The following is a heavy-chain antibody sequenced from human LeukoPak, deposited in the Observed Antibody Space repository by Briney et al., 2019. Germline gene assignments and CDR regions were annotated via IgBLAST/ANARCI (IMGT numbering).Heavy chain of an antibody. CDR1: GYTFTGYY. D-gene: IGHD3-22*01. CDR3: ASGFDDSSGHYYFDY. V-gene: IGHV1-2*02. Sequence: ASVKVSCKASGYTFTGYYMHWVRQAPGQGLEWMGWINPNSGGTNYAQKFQGRVTVTRDTSISTAYMELSRLKSDDTAVYYCASGFDDSSGHYYFDYWGQGTLVTVSS. J-gene: IGHJ4*02. CDR2: INPNSGGT.